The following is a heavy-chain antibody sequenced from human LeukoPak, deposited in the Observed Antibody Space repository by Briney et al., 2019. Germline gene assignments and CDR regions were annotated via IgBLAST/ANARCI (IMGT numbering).Heavy chain of an antibody. J-gene: IGHJ5*02. Sequence: ASVKVSCKASGYTFTSYYIHWVRQAPGQGLEWMGIINPSGGFTTFAQRFQGRITMTRDTSTSTVYMELSSLRSEDTAVYYCARSYMIIDPFDPWGQGTLVTVSS. CDR3: ARSYMIIDPFDP. CDR2: INPSGGFT. V-gene: IGHV1-46*01. CDR1: GYTFTSYY. D-gene: IGHD3-22*01.